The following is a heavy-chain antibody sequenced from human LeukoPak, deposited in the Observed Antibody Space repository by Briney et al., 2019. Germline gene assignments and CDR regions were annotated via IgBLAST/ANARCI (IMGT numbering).Heavy chain of an antibody. CDR2: IWYDGSNK. CDR3: ARHSSGWYFSSEIDY. V-gene: IGHV3-33*01. D-gene: IGHD6-19*01. CDR1: GFTFSSYG. Sequence: GRSLRLSCAASGFTFSSYGMHWVRQAPGKGLEWVAVIWYDGSNKYYADSVKGRFTISRDNSKNTLYLQVNSLRAEDTAVYYCARHSSGWYFSSEIDYWGQGTLVTVSS. J-gene: IGHJ4*02.